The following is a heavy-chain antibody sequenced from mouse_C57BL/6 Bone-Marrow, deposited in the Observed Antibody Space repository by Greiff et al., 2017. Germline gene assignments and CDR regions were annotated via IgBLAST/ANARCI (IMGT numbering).Heavy chain of an antibody. CDR2: ISSGGSYT. CDR1: GFTFSSYG. J-gene: IGHJ2*01. CDR3: SRGGYYAGY. V-gene: IGHV5-6*01. Sequence: EVQGVESGGDLVKPGGSLKLSCAASGFTFSSYGMSWVRQTPDKRLEWVATISSGGSYTYYPDSVKGRFTISRDNAKTTSYLQLSSLKSEDTAMYNCSRGGYYAGYWGQGTTLTVSS. D-gene: IGHD2-3*01.